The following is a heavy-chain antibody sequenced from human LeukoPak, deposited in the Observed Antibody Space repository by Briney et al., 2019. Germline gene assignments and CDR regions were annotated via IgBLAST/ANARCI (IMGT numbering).Heavy chain of an antibody. CDR1: GFTFSSYA. D-gene: IGHD6-6*01. Sequence: GGSLRLSCAASGFTFSSYAMSWVRQAPGKGLEWVSVIYSGGSTYYADSVKGRFTISRDNSKNTLYLQMNSLRAGDTAVYYCARALYSSSIYWGQGTLVTVSS. J-gene: IGHJ4*02. V-gene: IGHV3-53*01. CDR3: ARALYSSSIY. CDR2: IYSGGST.